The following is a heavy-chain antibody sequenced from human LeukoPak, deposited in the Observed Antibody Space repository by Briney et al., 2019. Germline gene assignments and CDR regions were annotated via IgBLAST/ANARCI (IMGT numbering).Heavy chain of an antibody. CDR2: IWYDGSNK. V-gene: IGHV3-33*01. J-gene: IGHJ4*02. D-gene: IGHD3-10*01. Sequence: PGGSLRLSCAASGFTFSSYGMHWVRQPPGKGLEWVAFIWYDGSNKSSPDSVKGRFTISRDNSKNTLYLQMNSRRAEDTAVYYCARGNALRFGELLSIDYWGQGTLVTVSS. CDR3: ARGNALRFGELLSIDY. CDR1: GFTFSSYG.